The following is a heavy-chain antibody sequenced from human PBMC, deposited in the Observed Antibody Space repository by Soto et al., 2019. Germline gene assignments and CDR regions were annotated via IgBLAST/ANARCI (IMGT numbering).Heavy chain of an antibody. CDR2: IYHSGST. D-gene: IGHD3-10*01. V-gene: IGHV4-4*02. CDR1: SGSISSSNW. J-gene: IGHJ6*03. Sequence: QVQLQESGPGLVKPSGTLSLTCAVSSGSISSSNWWSWVRQPPGKGREWIGEIYHSGSTNYNPSLIRPVTISVDKSKIPCSLKLSSVTAADTAVYYWARVHKYYYGSGNQLEGAHYYYYYYMDVWGKGTTVTVSS. CDR3: ARVHKYYYGSGNQLEGAHYYYYYYMDV.